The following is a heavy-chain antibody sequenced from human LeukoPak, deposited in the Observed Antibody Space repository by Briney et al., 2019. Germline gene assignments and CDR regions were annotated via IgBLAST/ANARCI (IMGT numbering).Heavy chain of an antibody. D-gene: IGHD6-13*01. CDR3: ARDYSSLHDY. CDR2: INPNSGGT. V-gene: IGHV1-2*02. Sequence: ASVKVSCKASGYTFTSYGISWVRQAPGQGLEWMGWINPNSGGTNYAQKFQGRVTMTRDTSISTAYMELSRLRSDDTAVYYCARDYSSLHDYWGQGTLVTVSS. J-gene: IGHJ4*02. CDR1: GYTFTSYG.